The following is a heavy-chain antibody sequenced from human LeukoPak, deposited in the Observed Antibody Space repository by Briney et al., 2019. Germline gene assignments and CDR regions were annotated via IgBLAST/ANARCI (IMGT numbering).Heavy chain of an antibody. J-gene: IGHJ4*02. CDR1: GYRFTSYG. CDR3: AREYCSTTRCYMADY. CDR2: ISGYNGNT. V-gene: IGHV1-18*01. D-gene: IGHD2-2*01. Sequence: ASVKVSCKASGYRFTSYGISWVRQAPGQGLEWIGWISGYNGNTNYAQKLQGRVTMTTDTSTSTAYMELRSLRSDDTAVYYCAREYCSTTRCYMADYWGQGTLVTVSS.